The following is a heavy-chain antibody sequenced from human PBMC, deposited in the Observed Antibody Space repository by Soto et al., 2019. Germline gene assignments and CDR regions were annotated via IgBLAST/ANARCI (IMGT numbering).Heavy chain of an antibody. CDR1: GFTFSSYG. D-gene: IGHD1-26*01. CDR3: ARSRGTGTYPHDFQP. V-gene: IGHV3-33*01. J-gene: IGHJ1*01. CDR2: IWYDGSNK. Sequence: PGGSLRLSCAASGFTFSSYGMHWVRQAPGKGLEWVAVIWYDGSNKYYADSVKGRFTISRDNSKNTLYLQMNSLRAADTAVYYCARSRGTGTYPHDFQPWGQGTLVTVSS.